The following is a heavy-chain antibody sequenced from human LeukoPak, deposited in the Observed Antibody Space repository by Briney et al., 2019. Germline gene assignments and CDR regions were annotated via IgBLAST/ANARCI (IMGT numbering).Heavy chain of an antibody. V-gene: IGHV3-23*01. Sequence: PGGSLRLSCAASGFTFSNYAMNWVRQAPGKGLEWVSTISGSDGNTYYADSVKGRFTISRDNAKNSLYLQMNSLRAEDTAVYYCARDKAVGASYFDFWGQGILVTVSS. CDR2: ISGSDGNT. CDR3: ARDKAVGASYFDF. J-gene: IGHJ4*02. CDR1: GFTFSNYA. D-gene: IGHD1-26*01.